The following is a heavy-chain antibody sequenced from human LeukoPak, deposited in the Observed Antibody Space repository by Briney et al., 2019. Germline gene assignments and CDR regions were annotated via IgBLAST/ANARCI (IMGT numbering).Heavy chain of an antibody. CDR2: IHHNGNN. D-gene: IGHD5-24*01. CDR1: GGSISSGHF. Sequence: SETLSLTCTVSGGSISSGHFCSCIRHLPRKGLEWSVYIHHNGNNYYNPSLKSGAIISIDTSTNQFSLRLTSVTAADTALYYCAREGARHTITLRRAFDMWGQGTLVTVSS. CDR3: AREGARHTITLRRAFDM. V-gene: IGHV4-31*03. J-gene: IGHJ3*02.